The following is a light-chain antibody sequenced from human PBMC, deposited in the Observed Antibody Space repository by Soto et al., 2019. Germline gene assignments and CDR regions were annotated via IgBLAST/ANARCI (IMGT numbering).Light chain of an antibody. J-gene: IGLJ3*02. CDR2: EVS. V-gene: IGLV2-14*01. Sequence: QSALTQPASVSGSPGQSITISCTGTSSDVGGYNYVSWYQQHPGKAPKLMIYEVSNRPSGVSNRFSGSKSGNTASLTISGIHAEDEADYYCSSYTSSSTPWVFGGGTKLTVL. CDR1: SSDVGGYNY. CDR3: SSYTSSSTPWV.